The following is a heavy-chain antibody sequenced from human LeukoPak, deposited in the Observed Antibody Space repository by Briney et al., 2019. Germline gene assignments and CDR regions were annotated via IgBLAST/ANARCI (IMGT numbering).Heavy chain of an antibody. V-gene: IGHV4-59*08. J-gene: IGHJ3*02. Sequence: SETLSLTCTVSGGSISSYYWSWIRQPPGKGLEWIGYIYYSGSTNYNPSLKSRVTISVDTSKNQFSLKLSSVTAADTAVYYCARLIRGWTPGAFDIWGQGTMVTVSS. CDR2: IYYSGST. CDR3: ARLIRGWTPGAFDI. D-gene: IGHD6-19*01. CDR1: GGSISSYY.